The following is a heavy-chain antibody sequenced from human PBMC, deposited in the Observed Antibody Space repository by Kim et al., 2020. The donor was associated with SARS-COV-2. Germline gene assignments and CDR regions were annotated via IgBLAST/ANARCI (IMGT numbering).Heavy chain of an antibody. V-gene: IGHV3-23*01. J-gene: IGHJ4*02. D-gene: IGHD6-13*01. Sequence: SANSGKSRFTIARDNSKNTLELQMNSLRAEDTAVYYCAKGAAAAGIFGYWGQGTLVTVSS. CDR3: AKGAAAAGIFGY.